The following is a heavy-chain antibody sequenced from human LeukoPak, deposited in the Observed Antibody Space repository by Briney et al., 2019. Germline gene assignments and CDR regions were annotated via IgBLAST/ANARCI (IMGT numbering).Heavy chain of an antibody. CDR3: ARLARQQLVLYAFDI. V-gene: IGHV3-30-3*01. CDR1: GFTFSSYW. Sequence: PGGFLRLSCAASGFTFSSYWMHWVRQAPGKGLEWVAVISYDGSNKYYADSVKGRFTISRDNSKNTLYLQMNSLRAEDTAVYYCARLARQQLVLYAFDIWGQGTMVTVSS. CDR2: ISYDGSNK. D-gene: IGHD6-13*01. J-gene: IGHJ3*02.